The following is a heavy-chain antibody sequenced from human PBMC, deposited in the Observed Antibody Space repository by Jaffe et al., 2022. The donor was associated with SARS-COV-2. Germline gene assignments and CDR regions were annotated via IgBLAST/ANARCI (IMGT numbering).Heavy chain of an antibody. CDR3: ARHYGGANDAFDI. CDR2: IYYSGST. Sequence: QVQLQESGPGLVKPSETLSLTCTVSGGSISSYYWSWIRQPPGKGLEWIGYIYYSGSTNYNPSLKSRVTISVDTSKNQFSLKLSSVTAADTAVYYCARHYGGANDAFDIWGQGTMVTVSS. J-gene: IGHJ3*02. D-gene: IGHD3-16*01. CDR1: GGSISSYY. V-gene: IGHV4-59*08.